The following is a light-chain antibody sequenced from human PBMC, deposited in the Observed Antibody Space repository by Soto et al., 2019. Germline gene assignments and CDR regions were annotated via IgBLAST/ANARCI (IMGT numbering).Light chain of an antibody. CDR2: DVN. Sequence: QSALTQPASVSGSPGQSVTISCTGASSDVGAYEHVSWYQQHPGRAPKLILYDVNNRPSGVSNHFSGSKSGNTASLVISGLQANDEADSYCSSYSTTNILVFGSGTKLTVL. V-gene: IGLV2-14*03. J-gene: IGLJ1*01. CDR1: SSDVGAYEH. CDR3: SSYSTTNILV.